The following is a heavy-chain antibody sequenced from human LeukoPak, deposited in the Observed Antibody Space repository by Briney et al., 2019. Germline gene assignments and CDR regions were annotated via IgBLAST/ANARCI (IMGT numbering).Heavy chain of an antibody. D-gene: IGHD6-19*01. J-gene: IGHJ4*02. CDR1: GFTFSSYD. CDR3: ARDSGYSSGWYGYDY. V-gene: IGHV3-13*01. CDR2: IGTAGDT. Sequence: PGGSPRLSCAASGFTFSSYDMHWVRQATGKGLEWVSAIGTAGDTYYPGSVKGRFTISRENVKNSLYLQMNSLRAEDTAVYYCARDSGYSSGWYGYDYWGQGTLVTVSS.